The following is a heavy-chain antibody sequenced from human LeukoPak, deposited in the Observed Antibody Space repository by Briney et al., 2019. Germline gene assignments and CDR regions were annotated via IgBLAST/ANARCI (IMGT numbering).Heavy chain of an antibody. D-gene: IGHD3-10*01. J-gene: IGHJ4*02. CDR2: IYYSGST. CDR1: GGAISSYY. CDR3: ARAPLWFGELSFDY. V-gene: IGHV4-59*01. Sequence: PSETLSLTCTVSGGAISSYYWSWIRQPPGKGPEWIGYIYYSGSTTYNPSLKSRVTISVDTSKNQFSLKLSSVTAADTAVYYCARAPLWFGELSFDYWGQGTLVTVSS.